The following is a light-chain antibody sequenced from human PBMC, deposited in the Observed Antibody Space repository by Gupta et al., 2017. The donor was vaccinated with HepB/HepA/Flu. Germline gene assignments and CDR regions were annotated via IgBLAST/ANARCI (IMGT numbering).Light chain of an antibody. CDR1: HSVSQNY. CDR3: QQYGSLPET. CDR2: GAS. J-gene: IGKJ1*01. Sequence: ENVLTQSQGILSLSPGERASLSCRASHSVSQNYLAWYKQKPGQAPRLLIYGASRRATGIPDRFSGSGSGKDFTLTISRLEPEDFAVYYCQQYGSLPETFGQGTKVEIK. V-gene: IGKV3-20*01.